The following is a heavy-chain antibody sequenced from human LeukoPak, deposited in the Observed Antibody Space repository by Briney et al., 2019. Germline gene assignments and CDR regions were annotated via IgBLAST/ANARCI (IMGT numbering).Heavy chain of an antibody. Sequence: GGSLRLSCAASGFTFSSYWMHWVRQAPGKGLVWVSRINSDGSSTSYADSVKGRFTISRDNARNTLYLQMNSLRAEDTAVYYCARVHFSSSPYFDYWGQGTLVTVSS. V-gene: IGHV3-74*01. CDR2: INSDGSST. CDR3: ARVHFSSSPYFDY. D-gene: IGHD6-6*01. CDR1: GFTFSSYW. J-gene: IGHJ4*02.